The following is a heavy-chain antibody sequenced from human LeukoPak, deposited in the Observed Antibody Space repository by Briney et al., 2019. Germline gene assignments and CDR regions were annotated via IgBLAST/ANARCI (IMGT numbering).Heavy chain of an antibody. J-gene: IGHJ4*02. V-gene: IGHV3-30*18. CDR2: ISYDGSNE. D-gene: IGHD3-3*02. CDR3: AKDLAPHFDY. CDR1: GFTFSSYG. Sequence: SGGSLRLSCAASGFTFSSYGMHWVRQAPGKGLEWVAVISYDGSNEYYADSVKGRFTISRDNSKNTLYLQMNSLRAEDTAVYYCAKDLAPHFDYWGQGTLVTVSS.